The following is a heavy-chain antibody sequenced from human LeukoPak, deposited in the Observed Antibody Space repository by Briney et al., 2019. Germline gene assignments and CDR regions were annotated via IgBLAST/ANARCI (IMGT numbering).Heavy chain of an antibody. V-gene: IGHV4-39*07. CDR2: IYYSGST. Sequence: PSETLSLTCTVSGGSISSSSYYWGWIRQPPGKGLEWIGSIYYSGSTYYNPSLKSRVTISVDTSKNQFSLKLSSVTAADTAVYYCARRIGADNWFDPWGQGTLVTVSS. CDR1: GGSISSSSYY. CDR3: ARRIGADNWFDP. D-gene: IGHD3-3*01. J-gene: IGHJ5*02.